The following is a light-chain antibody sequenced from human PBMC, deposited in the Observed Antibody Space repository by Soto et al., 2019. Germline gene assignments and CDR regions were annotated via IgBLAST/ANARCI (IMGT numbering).Light chain of an antibody. CDR1: QSVISNY. J-gene: IGKJ5*01. V-gene: IGKV3-20*01. Sequence: EIVLTQSPGTLSLSPGERATLSCRASQSVISNYLAWYQQKPGQAPRLLIYVASNRATGIPDRFSGSGSGTDFTLTISRLEPEDFAVYYCQLYGTSPPITFGQGTRLEIK. CDR2: VAS. CDR3: QLYGTSPPIT.